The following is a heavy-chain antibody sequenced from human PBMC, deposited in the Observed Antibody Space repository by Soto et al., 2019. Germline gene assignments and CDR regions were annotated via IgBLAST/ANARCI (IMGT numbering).Heavy chain of an antibody. CDR3: ARGVMIAFGGVIVDNWFDP. Sequence: GASVKVSCKASGYTFTDYYIHWVRQAPGQGLECMGVINPSGGSTTYAQRFQGRVTMTRDTSTSTVYMELSSLRSEDTAVYYCARGVMIAFGGVIVDNWFDPWGQGTLVTVSS. CDR2: INPSGGST. V-gene: IGHV1-46*01. J-gene: IGHJ5*02. CDR1: GYTFTDYY. D-gene: IGHD3-16*02.